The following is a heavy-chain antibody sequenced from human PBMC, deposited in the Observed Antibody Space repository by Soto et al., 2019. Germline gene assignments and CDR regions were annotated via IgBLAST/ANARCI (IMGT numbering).Heavy chain of an antibody. V-gene: IGHV4-61*01. J-gene: IGHJ6*02. Sequence: SETLSLTCTVSGGSVSSGSYYWSWNRQPPGKALDCIGYIYYSGSTNYNPSLKSRVTISVDTSKNQFSLKLSSVTAADTAVYYCARDRYYYYYYGMDVWGQGTTVTVSS. CDR1: GGSVSSGSYY. CDR3: ARDRYYYYYYGMDV. CDR2: IYYSGST.